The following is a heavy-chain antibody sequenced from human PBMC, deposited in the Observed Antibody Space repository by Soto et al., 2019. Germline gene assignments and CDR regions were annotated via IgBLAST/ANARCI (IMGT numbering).Heavy chain of an antibody. J-gene: IGHJ4*02. CDR2: IKQDGSEK. CDR1: GFTFSSYW. CDR3: ARGRRGYSGYAPPYYFDY. Sequence: GSLRLSCAASGFTFSSYWMSWVRQAPGKGLEWVANIKQDGSEKYYVDSVKGRFTISRDNAKNSLYLQMNSLRAEDTAVYYCARGRRGYSGYAPPYYFDYWGQGTLVTVSS. D-gene: IGHD5-12*01. V-gene: IGHV3-7*04.